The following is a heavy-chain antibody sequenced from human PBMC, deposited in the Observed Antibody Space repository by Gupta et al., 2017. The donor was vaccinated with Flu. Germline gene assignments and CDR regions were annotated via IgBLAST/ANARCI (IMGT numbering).Heavy chain of an antibody. D-gene: IGHD3-9*01. CDR1: GVNVSDCH. Sequence: EVQLVEPGGDVVQPGGSLRLHGAVPGVNVSDCHMNWVRQVPGRVLEWLSYIGSGGTTEYADSVRCQFNISRDNAKNSLYLQMNNLRDEDTAVYYCVRDFDWAFQHWGQGILVNVSS. CDR2: IGSGGTT. J-gene: IGHJ1*01. V-gene: IGHV3-48*02. CDR3: VRDFDWAFQH.